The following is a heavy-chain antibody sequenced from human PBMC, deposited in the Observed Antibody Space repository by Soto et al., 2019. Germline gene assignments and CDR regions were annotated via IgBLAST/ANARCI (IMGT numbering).Heavy chain of an antibody. CDR2: IYSGGST. Sequence: EVQLVETGGGLIQPGGSLRLSCAASGFTVSSNYMSWVRQAPGKGLEWVSVIYSGGSTYYADSVKGRFTISRDNSKNTLYLQMNSLRAEDTAVYYCARGTDYVWNGMDVWGHGTTVTVSS. CDR3: ARGTDYVWNGMDV. D-gene: IGHD3-16*01. J-gene: IGHJ6*02. V-gene: IGHV3-53*02. CDR1: GFTVSSNY.